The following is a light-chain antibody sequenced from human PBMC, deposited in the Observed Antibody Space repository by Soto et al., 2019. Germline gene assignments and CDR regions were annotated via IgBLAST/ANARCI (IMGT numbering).Light chain of an antibody. CDR3: RSHTSSSTVV. CDR2: DVS. J-gene: IGLJ2*01. Sequence: QSALTQPASVSGSPGQSITISCTGTSSDVGGYNYVSWYQQHPGKAPKLMIYDVSNRPSGVSNRFSGSKSGNTASLTISGLQAEDEADYYSRSHTSSSTVVFGGGTKLTVL. V-gene: IGLV2-14*01. CDR1: SSDVGGYNY.